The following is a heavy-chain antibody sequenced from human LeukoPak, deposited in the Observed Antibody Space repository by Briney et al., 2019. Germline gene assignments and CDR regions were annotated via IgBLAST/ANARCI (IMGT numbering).Heavy chain of an antibody. CDR3: ARSAAHDSSGYYHYYYYMDV. V-gene: IGHV3-30*04. CDR2: ISYDGSNK. CDR1: GFTFSSYA. Sequence: PGGSLRLSCAASGFTFSSYAMHWVRQAPGKGLEWVAAISYDGSNKYYADSVKGRFTISRDNSKNTLYLQMNSLRAEDTAVYYCARSAAHDSSGYYHYYYYMDVWGKGTTVTVSS. J-gene: IGHJ6*03. D-gene: IGHD3-22*01.